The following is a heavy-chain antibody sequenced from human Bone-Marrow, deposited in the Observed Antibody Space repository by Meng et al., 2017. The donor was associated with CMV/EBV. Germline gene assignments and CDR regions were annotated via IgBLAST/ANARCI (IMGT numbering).Heavy chain of an antibody. CDR3: AKEGGQNYYDASGLIWYFDL. D-gene: IGHD3-22*01. V-gene: IGHV1-69*02. J-gene: IGHJ2*01. CDR2: IIPILNIA. CDR1: GGTFNRNT. Sequence: SVKVSCKASGGTFNRNTINWVRQAPGQGPEWMGRIIPILNIANYAQSFEDRVTISADKSATTAYMELTNLRYEDTAIYFCAKEGGQNYYDASGLIWYFDLWGRGTLVTVSS.